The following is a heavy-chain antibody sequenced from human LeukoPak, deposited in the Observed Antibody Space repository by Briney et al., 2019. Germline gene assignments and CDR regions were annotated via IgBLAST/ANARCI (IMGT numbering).Heavy chain of an antibody. CDR2: IIPIFGTA. Sequence: SVKVSCKASGGTFSSYAISWVRQAPGQGLEWMGRIIPIFGTANYAQKFQGRVTITTDESTSTAYMELTSLRSEDTAVYYCARDIGYYYDSSGYYYGWGQGTLVTVSS. CDR1: GGTFSSYA. D-gene: IGHD3-22*01. J-gene: IGHJ4*02. CDR3: ARDIGYYYDSSGYYYG. V-gene: IGHV1-69*05.